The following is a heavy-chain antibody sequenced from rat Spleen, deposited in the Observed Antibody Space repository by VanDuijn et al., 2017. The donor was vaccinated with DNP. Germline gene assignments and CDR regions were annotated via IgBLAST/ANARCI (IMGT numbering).Heavy chain of an antibody. V-gene: IGHV2S12*01. Sequence: QVQLRESGPGLVQSSQTLSLTCTVSGFSLTSYHVHWVRQPPGKGLEWIAAMSSGGTTYYDSALKSRLSISRDTSKSQVFLKMNSLQTEDTATYYCASTLVNYGTYGYYAMDAWGQGTSVTVSS. CDR2: MSSGGTT. D-gene: IGHD1-3*01. CDR3: ASTLVNYGTYGYYAMDA. CDR1: GFSLTSYH. J-gene: IGHJ4*01.